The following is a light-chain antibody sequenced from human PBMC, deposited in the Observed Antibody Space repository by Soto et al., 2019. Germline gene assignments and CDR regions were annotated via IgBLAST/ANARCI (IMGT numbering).Light chain of an antibody. CDR1: QSVSSN. V-gene: IGKV3-20*01. Sequence: EIVMTQSPATLSVSPGERATLSCRASQSVSSNLAWYQQKPGQAPRLLIYGASTRATGIPDRFGGTGSGTDFTLTISGLEPEDFAVYYCQQYGRSVTFGGGTKVDIK. CDR3: QQYGRSVT. CDR2: GAS. J-gene: IGKJ4*01.